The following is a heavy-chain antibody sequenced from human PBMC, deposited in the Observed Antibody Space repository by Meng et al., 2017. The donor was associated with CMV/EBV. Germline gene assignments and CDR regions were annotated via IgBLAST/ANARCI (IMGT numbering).Heavy chain of an antibody. CDR3: AREYDFWSGTYYYYYGMDV. CDR2: ISSSGSTI. J-gene: IGHJ6*02. Sequence: GGSLRLSCAASGFTFSDYYMSWIRQAPGKGLEWVSYISSSGSTIYYADSVKGRFTISRDNAKNSLYLQMNSLRAEDTAVYYCAREYDFWSGTYYYYYGMDVWGQGTTVTVSS. D-gene: IGHD3-3*01. V-gene: IGHV3-11*04. CDR1: GFTFSDYY.